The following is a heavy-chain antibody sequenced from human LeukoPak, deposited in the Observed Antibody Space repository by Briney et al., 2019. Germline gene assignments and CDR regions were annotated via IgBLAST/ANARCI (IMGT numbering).Heavy chain of an antibody. J-gene: IGHJ4*02. CDR3: ARLDILTGYYNGYSDY. CDR2: IYPGDSDT. CDR1: GYSFTSYW. Sequence: GESPKISCKGSGYSFTSYWIGWVRQMPGKGLEWMGIIYPGDSDTRYSPSFQGQVTISADKSISTAYLQWSSLKASDTAMYYCARLDILTGYYNGYSDYWGQGTLVTVSS. V-gene: IGHV5-51*01. D-gene: IGHD3-9*01.